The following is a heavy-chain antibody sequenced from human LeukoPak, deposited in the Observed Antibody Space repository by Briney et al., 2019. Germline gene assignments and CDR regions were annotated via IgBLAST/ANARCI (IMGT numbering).Heavy chain of an antibody. CDR2: ISGSGGST. CDR3: ANGYTSTYYNALDI. CDR1: GFTFSSYA. D-gene: IGHD3-16*02. V-gene: IGHV3-23*01. J-gene: IGHJ3*02. Sequence: GGSLRLSCAASGFTFSSYAMSWVRQAPGEGLEWVSAISGSGGSTYYADSVKGRFTISRDNSKNTLYLQMSSLRVEDTAVYYCANGYTSTYYNALDIRGQGTMVTVAS.